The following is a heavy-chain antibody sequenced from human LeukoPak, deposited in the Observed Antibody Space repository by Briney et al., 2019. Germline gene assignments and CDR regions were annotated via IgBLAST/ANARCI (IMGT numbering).Heavy chain of an antibody. D-gene: IGHD2-21*01. CDR2: IIPIFGTA. CDR1: GGTFSSYA. J-gene: IGHJ4*02. V-gene: IGHV1-69*13. CDR3: ARNCGGDCFIPYFDY. Sequence: SVKVSCKAAGGTFSSYAISWVRQAPGQGLEWMGGIIPIFGTANYAQKFQGRVTITADESTSTAYMELSSLRSEDTAVYYCARNCGGDCFIPYFDYWGQGTLVTVSS.